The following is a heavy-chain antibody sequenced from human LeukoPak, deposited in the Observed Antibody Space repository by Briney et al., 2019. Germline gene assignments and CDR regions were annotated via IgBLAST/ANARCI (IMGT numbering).Heavy chain of an antibody. J-gene: IGHJ5*02. V-gene: IGHV3-23*01. D-gene: IGHD3-16*01. Sequence: AGGSLRLSCATSGFTFNNYAMNWVRQAPGKGLEWVSAVTGPGDTTYYADSVKGRFFMSREDSKTTVYLQMNSLRAEDTAIYYCAKGAEIDLWGQGTLVTVSS. CDR2: VTGPGDTT. CDR3: AKGAEIDL. CDR1: GFTFNNYA.